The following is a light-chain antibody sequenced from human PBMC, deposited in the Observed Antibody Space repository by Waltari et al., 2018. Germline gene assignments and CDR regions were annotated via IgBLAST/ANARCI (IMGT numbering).Light chain of an antibody. Sequence: DIQMTQAPSSLSASVGDRVTITCRASQSISSYLNWYQQKPGKAPKLRTYAASSLQSGVPSRFSGSGSGTDFTLTISSLQPEDFATYYCQQSYSTPQTFGQGTKVEIK. CDR2: AAS. J-gene: IGKJ1*01. CDR3: QQSYSTPQT. V-gene: IGKV1-39*01. CDR1: QSISSY.